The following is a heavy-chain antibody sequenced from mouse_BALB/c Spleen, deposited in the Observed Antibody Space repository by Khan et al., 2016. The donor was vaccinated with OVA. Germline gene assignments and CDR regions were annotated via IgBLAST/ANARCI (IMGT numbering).Heavy chain of an antibody. CDR1: GHTFTKFG. J-gene: IGHJ4*01. Sequence: QIQLVQSGPEVKKPGETVKISCKASGHTFTKFGMNWVKQAPGKGLKWMGWINTYTGEPTYADDFNGRFAFSLETSARTAYLQINNLTNEDTATYFCARPPYFSYVLDNWGQGTSVTVSS. CDR2: INTYTGEP. V-gene: IGHV9-3-1*01. CDR3: ARPPYFSYVLDN. D-gene: IGHD2-10*01.